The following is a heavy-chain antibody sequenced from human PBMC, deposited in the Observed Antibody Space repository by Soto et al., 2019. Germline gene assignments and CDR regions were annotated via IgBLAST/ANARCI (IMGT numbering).Heavy chain of an antibody. Sequence: GGSLRLSCAASGFTFSGSAMHWVRQASGKGLEWVGRIRSKANSYATAYAASVKGRFTISRDDSKNTAYLQMNSLRAEDTAVYYCARDPAPVGYRGLDVWGQGTTVTVSS. CDR2: IRSKANSYAT. V-gene: IGHV3-73*01. CDR1: GFTFSGSA. CDR3: ARDPAPVGYRGLDV. D-gene: IGHD5-12*01. J-gene: IGHJ6*02.